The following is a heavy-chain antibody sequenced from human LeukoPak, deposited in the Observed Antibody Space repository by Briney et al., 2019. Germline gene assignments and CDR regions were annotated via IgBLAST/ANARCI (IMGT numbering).Heavy chain of an antibody. Sequence: SETLSLTCNVSGGSISSGSNYWGWIRQPPGKTLEWIGSIYSSGSTYYNPSLKSRVIMLIDTSKNHFSLTLSSVTAADTAVYYCARSDGYGLVGIWGQGTMVTVSS. V-gene: IGHV4-39*07. J-gene: IGHJ3*02. CDR1: GGSISSGSNY. D-gene: IGHD3-10*01. CDR3: ARSDGYGLVGI. CDR2: IYSSGST.